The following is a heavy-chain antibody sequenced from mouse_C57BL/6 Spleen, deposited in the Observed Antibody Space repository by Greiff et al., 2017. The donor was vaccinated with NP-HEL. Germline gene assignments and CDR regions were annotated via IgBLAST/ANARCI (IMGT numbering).Heavy chain of an antibody. CDR3: ARMARTIN. Sequence: EVKLVESGGGLVQPGGSLKLSCAASGFTFSSYGMSWVRQTPDKRLELVATINSNGGSTYYPDSVKGRCTISRDNAKNTLYLQMSSLKSEDTAMYYCARMARTINGGQGTTLTVSS. CDR1: GFTFSSYG. CDR2: INSNGGST. J-gene: IGHJ2*01. V-gene: IGHV5-6-3*01.